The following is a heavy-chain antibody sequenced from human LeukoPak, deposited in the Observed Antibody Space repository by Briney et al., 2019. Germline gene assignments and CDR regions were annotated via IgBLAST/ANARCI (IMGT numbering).Heavy chain of an antibody. D-gene: IGHD3-9*01. CDR2: ISSSGSTI. CDR3: AREGFIDYDILTGYSRGYYYYYMDV. V-gene: IGHV3-48*03. J-gene: IGHJ6*03. Sequence: GGSLRLSCAASGFTFSSYEMNWVRQAPGKGLEWVSYISSSGSTIYYADSVKGRFTISRDNAKNSLYLQMNSLRAEDTAVYYCAREGFIDYDILTGYSRGYYYYYMDVWGKGTTVTISS. CDR1: GFTFSSYE.